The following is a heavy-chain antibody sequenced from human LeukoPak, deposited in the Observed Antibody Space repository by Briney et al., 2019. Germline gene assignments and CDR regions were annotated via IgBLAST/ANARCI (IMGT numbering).Heavy chain of an antibody. CDR2: ISDSGST. J-gene: IGHJ4*02. Sequence: PSETLSLTCVVSGVSLSTHHWSWIRQSPGRGLEWIGYISDSGSTNYNPSLKSRVTISVDTSKNQFSLKLSSVTAADTAVYYCARVSDPYYFDYWGQGTLVTVSS. V-gene: IGHV4-59*11. CDR1: GVSLSTHH. CDR3: ARVSDPYYFDY.